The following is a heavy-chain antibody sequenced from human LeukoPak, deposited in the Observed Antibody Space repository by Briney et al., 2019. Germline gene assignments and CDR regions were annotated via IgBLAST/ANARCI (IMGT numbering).Heavy chain of an antibody. CDR1: GYTFTAHY. V-gene: IGHV1-2*02. CDR3: TRDSADYGDFDY. CDR2: IIPNSGGT. Sequence: ASVKVSCTASGYTFTAHYMHWVRQAPGQGLEWLGWIIPNSGGTNYAQKFQGRVTMTRDTSISTAYMELSRLRSDDTAVYYCTRDSADYGDFDYWGQGTLVTVSS. D-gene: IGHD4-17*01. J-gene: IGHJ4*02.